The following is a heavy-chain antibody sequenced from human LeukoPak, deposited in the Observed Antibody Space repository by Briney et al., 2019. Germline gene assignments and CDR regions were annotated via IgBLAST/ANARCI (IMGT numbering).Heavy chain of an antibody. J-gene: IGHJ1*01. CDR2: IYYSGST. CDR1: GGSINSYY. V-gene: IGHV4-59*08. Sequence: SETLSLTCTVSGGSINSYYWSWIRQPPGKGLEWIGYIYYSGSTNYNPSLKSRVTISVDTSKNQFSLKLSSVTAADTAVYYCASTLIDFWSGHYTRYFQHWGQGTLVTVSS. D-gene: IGHD3-3*01. CDR3: ASTLIDFWSGHYTRYFQH.